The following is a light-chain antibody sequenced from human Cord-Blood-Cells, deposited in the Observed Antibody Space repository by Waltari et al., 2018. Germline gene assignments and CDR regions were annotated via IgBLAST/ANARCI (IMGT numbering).Light chain of an antibody. Sequence: DIRMTQSPSSLSASVGQRVTLTCRASQSISSYLNWYQQKPGKAPKLLIYAASSLQSGVPSRFSGSGSGTDFTLTISSLQPEDFATYYCQQSYSTPPWTFGQGTKVEIK. CDR1: QSISSY. CDR2: AAS. CDR3: QQSYSTPPWT. J-gene: IGKJ1*01. V-gene: IGKV1-39*01.